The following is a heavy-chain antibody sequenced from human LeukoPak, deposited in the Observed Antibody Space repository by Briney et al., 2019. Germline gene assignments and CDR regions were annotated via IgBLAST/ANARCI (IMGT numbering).Heavy chain of an antibody. Sequence: SETLSLTCTVSGGSISSSGYYWGWIRQPPGKGLEWIARIYYSGSTYYNPSLKSRVTISVDTSKNQLSLKLSSLTAADTDVYYCARHEYSGSYYGLSWFDPWGQGTLVTVSS. CDR3: ARHEYSGSYYGLSWFDP. CDR1: GGSISSSGYY. V-gene: IGHV4-39*01. D-gene: IGHD1-26*01. J-gene: IGHJ5*02. CDR2: IYYSGST.